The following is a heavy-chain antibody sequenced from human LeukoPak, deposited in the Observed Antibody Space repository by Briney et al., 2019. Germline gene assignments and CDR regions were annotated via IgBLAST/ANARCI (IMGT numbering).Heavy chain of an antibody. CDR3: ARVVVMDWFDP. CDR1: GGPFSGYY. D-gene: IGHD3-22*01. Sequence: SETLSLTCAVYGGPFSGYYWSRIRQPPGKGLEWIGEINHSGSTNYNPSLKSRVTISVDTSKNQFSLKLSSVTAADTAVYYCARVVVMDWFDPWGQGTLVTVSS. J-gene: IGHJ5*02. CDR2: INHSGST. V-gene: IGHV4-34*01.